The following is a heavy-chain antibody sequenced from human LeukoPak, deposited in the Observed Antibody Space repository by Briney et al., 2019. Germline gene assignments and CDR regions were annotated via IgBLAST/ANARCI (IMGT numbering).Heavy chain of an antibody. Sequence: PGGSLRLSCAASGFTFDDYAMHWVRQAPGKGLERVSGISWNSGSIGYADSVKGRFTISRDNAKNSLYLQMNSLRAEDTALYYCAKGKSGSYTDAFDIWGQGTMVTVSS. CDR3: AKGKSGSYTDAFDI. CDR1: GFTFDDYA. CDR2: ISWNSGSI. D-gene: IGHD1-26*01. V-gene: IGHV3-9*01. J-gene: IGHJ3*02.